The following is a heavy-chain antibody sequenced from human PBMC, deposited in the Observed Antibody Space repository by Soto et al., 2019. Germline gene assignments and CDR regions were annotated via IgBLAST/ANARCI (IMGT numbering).Heavy chain of an antibody. CDR3: ARGPDVVVAPTAEGYYFDY. V-gene: IGHV4-59*08. CDR2: IYYSGST. CDR1: GGSISSYY. D-gene: IGHD2-21*01. Sequence: SETLSLTCTVSGGSISSYYWSWIRQPPGKGLEWIGYIYYSGSTYYNPSLKSRVTISLDTSMNHVSLRLGSVTAADTAVYYCARGPDVVVAPTAEGYYFDYWGQGALVTVSS. J-gene: IGHJ4*02.